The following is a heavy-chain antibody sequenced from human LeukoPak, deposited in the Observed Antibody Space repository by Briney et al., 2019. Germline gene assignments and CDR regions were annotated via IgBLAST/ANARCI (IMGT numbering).Heavy chain of an antibody. CDR2: INSDGSST. Sequence: GGSLRLSCAASGFTFSSYWMHWVRQAPGKGLVWVSRINSDGSSTSYADSVKGRFTTSRDNAKNTLYLQMNSLRAEDTAVYYCARVVRLTYYGMDVWGQGTTVTVSS. J-gene: IGHJ6*02. D-gene: IGHD2-2*01. CDR1: GFTFSSYW. CDR3: ARVVRLTYYGMDV. V-gene: IGHV3-74*01.